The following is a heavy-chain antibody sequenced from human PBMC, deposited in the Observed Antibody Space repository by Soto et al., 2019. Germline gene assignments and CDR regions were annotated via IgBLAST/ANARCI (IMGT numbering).Heavy chain of an antibody. J-gene: IGHJ4*02. Sequence: SVKVSCKASGGTFSSYAISWVRQAPGQGLEWMGGIIPIFGTANYAQKFQGWVTMTRDTSISTAYMELSRLRSDDTAMYYCARGHYRVYVDYWGQGTLVTVSS. CDR2: IIPIFGTA. D-gene: IGHD3-10*01. CDR3: ARGHYRVYVDY. V-gene: IGHV1-69*05. CDR1: GGTFSSYA.